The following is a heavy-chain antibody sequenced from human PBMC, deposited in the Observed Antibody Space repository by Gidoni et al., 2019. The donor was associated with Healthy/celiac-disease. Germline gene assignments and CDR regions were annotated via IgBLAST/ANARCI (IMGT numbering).Heavy chain of an antibody. D-gene: IGHD6-19*01. Sequence: EVQLVESGGGLVQPGGSLRLSCAASGFTVSSNYMGWVRQAPGKGLEWVSVIYSGGSTYYADSVKGRFTISRDNSKNTLYLQMNSLRAEDTAVYYCARGEAVAGTEGDYWGQGTLVTVSS. CDR1: GFTVSSNY. J-gene: IGHJ4*02. V-gene: IGHV3-66*02. CDR2: IYSGGST. CDR3: ARGEAVAGTEGDY.